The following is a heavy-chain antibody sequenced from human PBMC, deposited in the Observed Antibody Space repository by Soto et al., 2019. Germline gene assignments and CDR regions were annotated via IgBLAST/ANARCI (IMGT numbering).Heavy chain of an antibody. CDR2: INHSGST. V-gene: IGHV4-34*01. J-gene: IGHJ4*02. CDR1: GGSFSGYY. D-gene: IGHD3-16*02. Sequence: QVQLQQWGAGLLKPPETLSLTCAVYGGSFSGYYWSWIRQPPGKGLEWVGEINHSGSTNYNPSLKSRVTISVDTSKNQFSLKLSSVTAADTAEYYCARVMITFGGVIVRYFDYWGQGTLVTVSS. CDR3: ARVMITFGGVIVRYFDY.